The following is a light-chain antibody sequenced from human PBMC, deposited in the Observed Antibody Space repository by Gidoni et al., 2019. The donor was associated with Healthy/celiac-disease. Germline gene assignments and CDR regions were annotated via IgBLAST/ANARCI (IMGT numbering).Light chain of an antibody. CDR1: ALPKQY. CDR2: KDS. CDR3: QSADSSGTYVV. V-gene: IGLV3-25*02. Sequence: SYELTQPPSVSVSPGQTARITCSGDALPKQYAYWYQQKPGQAPVLGIYKDSERPSGIPERFSGSSSGTTVTLTISGVQAEDEADYYCQSADSSGTYVVFGGGTKLXVX. J-gene: IGLJ2*01.